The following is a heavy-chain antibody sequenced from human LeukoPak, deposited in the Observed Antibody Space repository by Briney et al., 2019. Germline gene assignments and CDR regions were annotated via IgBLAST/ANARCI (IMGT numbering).Heavy chain of an antibody. V-gene: IGHV1-8*01. D-gene: IGHD5-18*01. CDR2: MNPNSGNT. CDR1: GYTFTSYD. J-gene: IGHJ6*03. CDR3: ASALGYSYGSNYMDV. Sequence: GASVKVSCKASGYTFTSYDNYWVRQATGQGLEWTGWMNPNSGNTGYAQKFQGRVSMTRNTSISTAYMELSSLRSEDTAVYYCASALGYSYGSNYMDVWGKGTTVTVSS.